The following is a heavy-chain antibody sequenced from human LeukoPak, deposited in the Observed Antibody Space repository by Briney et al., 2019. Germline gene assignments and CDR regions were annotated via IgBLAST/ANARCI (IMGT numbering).Heavy chain of an antibody. J-gene: IGHJ3*02. D-gene: IGHD3-22*01. Sequence: GGSLRLSCAASGFTFSSYAMSWVRQAPGKGLEWVSAISGSGGSTYYADSVKGRFTISRDNSKNTLYLQMNSLRAEDTAVYYCAKVVTPYYYDSSGLDASDIWGQGTMVTVSS. CDR1: GFTFSSYA. CDR2: ISGSGGST. V-gene: IGHV3-23*01. CDR3: AKVVTPYYYDSSGLDASDI.